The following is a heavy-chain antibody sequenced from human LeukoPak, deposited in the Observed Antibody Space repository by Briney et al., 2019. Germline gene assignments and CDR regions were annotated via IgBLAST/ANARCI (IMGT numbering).Heavy chain of an antibody. CDR1: GYTFTGYY. D-gene: IGHD4-17*01. CDR2: INPNSGGT. V-gene: IGHV1-2*02. Sequence: GASVKVSCKASGYTFTGYYMHWVRQAPGQGLEWMGWINPNSGGTNYAQKFQGRVTMTRDTSISTAYMDLSRLRSDDTAVYYCRTDRYGDYGDYIDYWGQGTLVTVSS. J-gene: IGHJ4*02. CDR3: RTDRYGDYGDYIDY.